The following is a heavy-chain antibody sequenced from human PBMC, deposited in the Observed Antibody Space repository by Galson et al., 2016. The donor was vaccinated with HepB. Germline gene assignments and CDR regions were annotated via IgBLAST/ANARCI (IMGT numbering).Heavy chain of an antibody. V-gene: IGHV1-3*01. CDR1: GYTFTRYL. CDR3: ARGEETIAYFDDGRRDIDY. D-gene: IGHD3-22*01. Sequence: SVKVSCKASGYTFTRYLTHWVRQAPGQRLEWMGWINAGNGNTMYSEKFQDRITITRDTSASTAYLELGSLRSEDTAVYYCARGEETIAYFDDGRRDIDYWGQGTLVTVSS. CDR2: INAGNGNT. J-gene: IGHJ4*02.